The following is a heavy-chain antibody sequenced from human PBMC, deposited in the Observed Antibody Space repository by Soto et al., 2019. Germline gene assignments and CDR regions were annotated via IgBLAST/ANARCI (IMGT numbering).Heavy chain of an antibody. J-gene: IGHJ4*02. D-gene: IGHD3-9*01. Sequence: SETLSLTCTVSGDSLRNHYWSWIRQSPGSGLEWVGNIFYNGETQYQSSLKSRVSMSVDTSKNLFSLELRSVNTDDTAIYFCARVTNLRNFPWLFAFDSWGQGIQVTVSS. CDR3: ARVTNLRNFPWLFAFDS. V-gene: IGHV4-59*11. CDR2: IFYNGET. CDR1: GDSLRNHY.